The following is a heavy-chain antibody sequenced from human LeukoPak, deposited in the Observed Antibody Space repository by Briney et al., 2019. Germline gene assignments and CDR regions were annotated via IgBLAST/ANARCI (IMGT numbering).Heavy chain of an antibody. V-gene: IGHV3-23*01. Sequence: GGSLRLSCAASGFTFSSYAMTWVRQAPGKGLELVSAISRSGGDTEYADSVKGRFTISRDNSKNMLYLQMNSLRAEDTAVYYCAKDRGSSGYYYEGAHFDYWGQGTLVTVSS. CDR2: ISRSGGDT. D-gene: IGHD3-22*01. J-gene: IGHJ4*02. CDR3: AKDRGSSGYYYEGAHFDY. CDR1: GFTFSSYA.